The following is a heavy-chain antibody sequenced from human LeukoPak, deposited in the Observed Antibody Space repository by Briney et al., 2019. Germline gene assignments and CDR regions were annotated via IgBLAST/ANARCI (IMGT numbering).Heavy chain of an antibody. J-gene: IGHJ4*02. V-gene: IGHV3-21*05. CDR1: GFTFSNYA. CDR2: ISSSSSYT. CDR3: ARELGYCSGGSCYSDY. Sequence: GGSLRLSCAASGFTFSNYAMNWVRQAPGKGLEWVSYISSSSSYTNYADSVKGRFTISRDNAKNSLYLQMNSLRAEDTAVYYCARELGYCSGGSCYSDYWGQGTLVTVSS. D-gene: IGHD2-15*01.